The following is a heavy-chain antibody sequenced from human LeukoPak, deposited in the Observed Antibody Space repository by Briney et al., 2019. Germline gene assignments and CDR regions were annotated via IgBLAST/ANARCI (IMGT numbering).Heavy chain of an antibody. CDR2: IKSKIDGGTT. Sequence: PGGSLRLSCAASGFTFSNAWMSWVRQAPGEGLEWVGRIKSKIDGGTTDYAAPVKGRFTISRDDSKNTLYLQMNSLKTEDTAVYYCTTALETLWFGELGEYDAFDIWGQGTMVTVSS. D-gene: IGHD3-10*01. J-gene: IGHJ3*02. CDR3: TTALETLWFGELGEYDAFDI. V-gene: IGHV3-15*01. CDR1: GFTFSNAW.